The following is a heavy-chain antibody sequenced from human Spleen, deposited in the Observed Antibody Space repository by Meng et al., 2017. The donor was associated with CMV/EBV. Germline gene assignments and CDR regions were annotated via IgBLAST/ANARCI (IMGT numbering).Heavy chain of an antibody. J-gene: IGHJ6*02. CDR2: LNWNGDTK. CDR1: GFTFDDYG. CDR3: ARDYGTGWSNGMDV. D-gene: IGHD6-19*01. Sequence: GESLKISWAASGFTFDDYGMSWVRQAPGKGLEWVSGLNWNGDTKGYADSVKGRFTISRDNAKNSLYLQMNSLRVEDTALYYCARDYGTGWSNGMDVWGQGTTVTVSS. V-gene: IGHV3-20*04.